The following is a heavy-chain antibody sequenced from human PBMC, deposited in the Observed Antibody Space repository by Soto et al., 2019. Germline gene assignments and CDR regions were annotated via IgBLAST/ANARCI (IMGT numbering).Heavy chain of an antibody. J-gene: IGHJ6*02. CDR2: ISGSGGST. V-gene: IGHV3-23*01. D-gene: IGHD3-10*01. Sequence: PGGSLRLSCAASGFTFSSYAMSWVRQAPGKGLEWVSAISGSGGSTYYADSVKGRFTISRDNSKNTLYLQMNSLRAEDTAVYYCAKGPNYGSGSYYYYYYYGMDVWGQGTTVTVSS. CDR3: AKGPNYGSGSYYYYYYYGMDV. CDR1: GFTFSSYA.